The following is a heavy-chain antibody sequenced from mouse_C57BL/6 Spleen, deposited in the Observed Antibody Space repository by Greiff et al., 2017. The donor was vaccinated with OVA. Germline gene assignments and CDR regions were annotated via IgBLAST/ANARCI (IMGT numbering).Heavy chain of an antibody. CDR2: IYPGDGDT. CDR3: ARSYSSYAMDY. D-gene: IGHD2-12*01. Sequence: QVQLKQPGPELVKPGASVKLSCKASGYAFSSSWMNWVKQRPGQGLEWIGRIYPGDGDTNYNGKFKGKATLTADKSSSTAYMQLSSLTSEDSAVYFCARSYSSYAMDYWGQGTSVTVSS. V-gene: IGHV1-82*01. J-gene: IGHJ4*01. CDR1: GYAFSSSW.